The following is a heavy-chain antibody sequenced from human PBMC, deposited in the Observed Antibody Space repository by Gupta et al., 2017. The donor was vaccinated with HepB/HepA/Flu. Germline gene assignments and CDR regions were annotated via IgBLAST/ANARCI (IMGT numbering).Heavy chain of an antibody. Sequence: EVQLVESGGGLVKPGGSLRLSSAASGFTFSNAWMSWVRQGPGKGLEWVGRIKSKADGGTTDYAAPVKGRFTISRDDSKNTLYLQMNSLKTEDTAVYYCTTAPGSIVVVPAALDGDFDIWGQGTMVTVSS. J-gene: IGHJ3*02. CDR1: GFTFSNAW. CDR3: TTAPGSIVVVPAALDGDFDI. D-gene: IGHD2-2*01. V-gene: IGHV3-15*01. CDR2: IKSKADGGTT.